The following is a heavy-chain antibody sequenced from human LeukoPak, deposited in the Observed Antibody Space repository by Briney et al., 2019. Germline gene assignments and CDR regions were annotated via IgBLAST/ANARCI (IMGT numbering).Heavy chain of an antibody. CDR3: ARDSLISYDSSGYYYPGAFDI. V-gene: IGHV3-21*01. Sequence: GGSLRLSFAASAFTFSTHSMNLVRPASGEGLEWVSFIWSNSSYISYADSVKGRFTISTDNAKNSLYLQMNSLRPEDTAVYYCARDSLISYDSSGYYYPGAFDIWGQGTMVSVSS. J-gene: IGHJ3*02. CDR2: IWSNSSYI. D-gene: IGHD3-22*01. CDR1: AFTFSTHS.